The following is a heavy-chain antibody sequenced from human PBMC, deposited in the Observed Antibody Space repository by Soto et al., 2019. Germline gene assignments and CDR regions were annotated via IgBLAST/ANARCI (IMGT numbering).Heavy chain of an antibody. CDR2: ISYDGSNK. Sequence: GGSLRLSCAASGFTFSSYAMHWVRQAPGKGLEWVAVISYDGSNKYYADSVKGRFTISRDNSKSTLYLQMNSLRAEDTAVYYCARDYYYGSGPRFYFDYWGQGTLVTVSS. D-gene: IGHD3-10*01. CDR1: GFTFSSYA. V-gene: IGHV3-30-3*01. CDR3: ARDYYYGSGPRFYFDY. J-gene: IGHJ4*02.